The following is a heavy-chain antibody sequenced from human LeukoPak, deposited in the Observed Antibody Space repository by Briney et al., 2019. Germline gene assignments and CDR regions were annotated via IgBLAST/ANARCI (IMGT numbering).Heavy chain of an antibody. CDR3: ARDHATYYYDSSGYYDY. V-gene: IGHV3-48*04. CDR1: GFTFSIFS. J-gene: IGHJ4*02. D-gene: IGHD3-22*01. CDR2: ISSRSTTI. Sequence: PGGSLRLSCAASGFTFSIFSMSWVRQAPGKGLEWVSYISSRSTTIYYTDSVKGRFTISRDNAKNSLYLQMNSLRAEDTAVYYCARDHATYYYDSSGYYDYWGQGTLVTVSS.